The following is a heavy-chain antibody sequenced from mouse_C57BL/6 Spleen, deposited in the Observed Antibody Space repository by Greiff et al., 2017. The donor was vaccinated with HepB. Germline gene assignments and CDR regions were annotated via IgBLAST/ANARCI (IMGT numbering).Heavy chain of an antibody. CDR2: INYDGSST. Sequence: EVKLVESEGGLVQPGSSMKLSCTASGFTFSDYYMAWVRQVPEKGLEWVANINYDGSSTYYLDALKSRFIISRDNAKNILYLQMSSLKSEDTATYYCARGGYYGSSYDYWGQGTTLTVSS. J-gene: IGHJ2*01. CDR1: GFTFSDYY. D-gene: IGHD1-1*01. V-gene: IGHV5-16*01. CDR3: ARGGYYGSSYDY.